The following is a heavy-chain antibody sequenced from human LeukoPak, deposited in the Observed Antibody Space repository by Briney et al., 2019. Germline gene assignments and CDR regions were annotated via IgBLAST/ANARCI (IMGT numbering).Heavy chain of an antibody. Sequence: SETLSLTCTVSGDSISNSRHYWSWIRQPAGKALEWIGRIYPSGNTNYNPSLKSRVSLSLDTSKHQPALNLKSVTAADTAMYYCARDGVVTMELDDWGQGILVTVSS. V-gene: IGHV4-61*02. CDR2: IYPSGNT. CDR1: GDSISNSRHY. CDR3: ARDGVVTMELDD. J-gene: IGHJ4*02. D-gene: IGHD3-3*01.